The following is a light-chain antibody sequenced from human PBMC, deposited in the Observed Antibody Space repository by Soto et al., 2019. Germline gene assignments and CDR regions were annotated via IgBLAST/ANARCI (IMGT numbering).Light chain of an antibody. CDR1: QSINNY. V-gene: IGKV1-39*01. Sequence: DNQMYKTPSSVTASLGGRVHITCLASQSINNYLSWYQQKPGKAPNLLIFGASTLQSGVPSRFSGSGSGTDFTLTISILQPEDFATYYCPQSYRTPLTSGGGTKVDI. J-gene: IGKJ4*01. CDR3: PQSYRTPLT. CDR2: GAS.